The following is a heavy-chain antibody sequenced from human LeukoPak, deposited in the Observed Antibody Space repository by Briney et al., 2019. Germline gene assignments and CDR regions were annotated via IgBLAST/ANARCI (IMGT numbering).Heavy chain of an antibody. CDR1: GFTFSSYT. J-gene: IGHJ6*03. Sequence: GGSLRLSCAASGFTFSSYTMNWVRQAPGKGLGWVSYITGSVSTVYYADSVKGRFTISRDNAKNSLYLQMQSPTAEDTAVYFCARVGSSSKYYYYMDVWGKGTTVTVSS. CDR2: ITGSVSTV. D-gene: IGHD3-10*01. V-gene: IGHV3-48*04. CDR3: ARVGSSSKYYYYMDV.